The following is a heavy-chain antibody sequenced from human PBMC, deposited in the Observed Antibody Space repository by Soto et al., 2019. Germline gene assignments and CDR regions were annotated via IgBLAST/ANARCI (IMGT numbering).Heavy chain of an antibody. J-gene: IGHJ3*02. CDR3: ARGLASLPVFAFDI. CDR1: GISLSTSGVG. CDR2: VYWNDDA. V-gene: IGHV2-5*01. Sequence: QITLKGSGPTLVKPTQTLTLTCTLSGISLSTSGVGLGWIRQTPGKALEWLALVYWNDDAHYSPSLRSRLTITKDTSKNQAVLTMTNMDPVDTATYYCARGLASLPVFAFDIWGQGTVVTVSP.